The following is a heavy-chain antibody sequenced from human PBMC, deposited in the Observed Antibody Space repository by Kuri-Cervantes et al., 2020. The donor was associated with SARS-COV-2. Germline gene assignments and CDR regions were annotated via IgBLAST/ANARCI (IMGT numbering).Heavy chain of an antibody. D-gene: IGHD3-16*02. J-gene: IGHJ3*02. CDR2: IYYSGST. V-gene: IGHV4-39*02. CDR1: GGSISSSSYY. CDR3: VRDPLGITFGGVIVDAFDI. Sequence: SETLSLTCTVSGGSISSSSYYWGWIRQPPGKGLEWIGSIYYSGSTYYNPSLKSRVTISVDTSKNQFSLKLSSVTAADTAVYYCVRDPLGITFGGVIVDAFDIWGQGTMVTVSS.